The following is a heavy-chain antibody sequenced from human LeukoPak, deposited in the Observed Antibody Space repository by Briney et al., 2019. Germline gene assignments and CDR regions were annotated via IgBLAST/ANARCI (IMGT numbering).Heavy chain of an antibody. CDR2: IYSGGST. D-gene: IGHD3-9*01. CDR3: ARERPGFDLDY. CDR1: GFTFSSYA. V-gene: IGHV3-66*01. J-gene: IGHJ4*02. Sequence: GGSLRLSCAASGFTFSSYAMSWVRQAPGKGLEWVSVIYSGGSTYYADSVKGRFTISRDNSKNTLYLQMNSLRAEDTAVYYCARERPGFDLDYWGQGTLVTVSS.